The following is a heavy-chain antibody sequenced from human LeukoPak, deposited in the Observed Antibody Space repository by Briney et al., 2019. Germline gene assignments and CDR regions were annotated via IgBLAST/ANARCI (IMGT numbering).Heavy chain of an antibody. D-gene: IGHD3-10*01. CDR1: GFNVSNNY. CDR3: AISGLGFGEFRGLDY. J-gene: IGHJ4*02. Sequence: GGSLKLSCAASGFNVSNNYMNWVRQAPGKGLEWVSVIFSSGPTYYADSVKGRFTISRDTSKNALYLQMNSLRAEDTAVYYCAISGLGFGEFRGLDYWGQGTLVTVSS. CDR2: IFSSGPT. V-gene: IGHV3-53*01.